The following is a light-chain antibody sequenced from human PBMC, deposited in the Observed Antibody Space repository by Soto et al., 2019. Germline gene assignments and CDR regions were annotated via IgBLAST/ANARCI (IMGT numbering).Light chain of an antibody. CDR2: SAF. V-gene: IGKV1-39*01. J-gene: IGKJ5*01. CDR3: QQGSTTPIT. Sequence: HMTLSPSSLSASIGDRVTITCRASQNIGSFLNWYQQKPGEAPGLMVYSAFRIQSGVPSRFNASGSGTDFNLSISSLQTEDFSTYYCQQGSTTPITFGLGTRLEI. CDR1: QNIGSF.